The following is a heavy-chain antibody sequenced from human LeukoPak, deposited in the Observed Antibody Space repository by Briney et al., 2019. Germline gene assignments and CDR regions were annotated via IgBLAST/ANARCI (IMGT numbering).Heavy chain of an antibody. CDR2: FDPEDGET. V-gene: IGHV1-24*01. CDR1: GYTFTSYY. Sequence: ASVKVSCKASGYTFTSYYMHWVRQAPGKGLEWMGGFDPEDGETIYAQKLQGRVTMTEDTSTDTAYMELSSLRSEDTAVYYCATGEVPAAIWRYYYGMDVWGQGTTVTVSS. D-gene: IGHD2-2*01. CDR3: ATGEVPAAIWRYYYGMDV. J-gene: IGHJ6*02.